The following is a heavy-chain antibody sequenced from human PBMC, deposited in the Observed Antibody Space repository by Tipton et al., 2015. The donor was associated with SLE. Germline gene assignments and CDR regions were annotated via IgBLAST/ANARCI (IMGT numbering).Heavy chain of an antibody. D-gene: IGHD3-22*01. J-gene: IGHJ5*02. CDR3: ARVRDFFDTSAAYSGWFDP. Sequence: TLSLTCTVSGGSVSSSGYYWAWIRQPPGKGLEWIANVYYTGSTYYNPSLKSRVTISVDTSKSQFYLRLSSVTAADPAVYYCARVRDFFDTSAAYSGWFDPWGQGTLVTVSS. CDR1: GGSVSSSGYY. CDR2: VYYTGST. V-gene: IGHV4-39*07.